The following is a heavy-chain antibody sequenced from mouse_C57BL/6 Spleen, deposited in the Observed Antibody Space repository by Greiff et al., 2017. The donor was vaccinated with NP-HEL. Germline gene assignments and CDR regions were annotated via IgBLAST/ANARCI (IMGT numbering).Heavy chain of an antibody. Sequence: DVKLVESGGGLVKPGGSLKLSCAASGFTFSSYAMSWVRQTPEKRLEWVATISDGGSYTYYPDNVKGRFTISRANATNNLYLQLSLLKSEDTDMYYCARGGAYYSNYGVYFDVWGTGTTVTVAS. CDR3: ARGGAYYSNYGVYFDV. CDR2: ISDGGSYT. J-gene: IGHJ1*03. V-gene: IGHV5-4*03. D-gene: IGHD2-5*01. CDR1: GFTFSSYA.